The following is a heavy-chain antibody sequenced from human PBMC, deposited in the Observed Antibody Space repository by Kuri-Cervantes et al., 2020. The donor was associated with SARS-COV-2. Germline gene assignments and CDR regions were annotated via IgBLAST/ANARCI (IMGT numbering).Heavy chain of an antibody. CDR2: IYYSGST. Sequence: SETLSLTCTVSGGSISSSSYYWGWIRQPPGKGLEWIGSIYYSGSTYYNPSLKSRVTISVDTSKNQFSLKLRSDDTAVYYCARSPQRTGDRKNEPWEQLVYYFDYWGQGTLVTVSS. CDR3: ARSPQRTGDRKNEPWEQLVYYFDY. V-gene: IGHV4-39*01. D-gene: IGHD6-13*01. CDR1: GGSISSSSYY. J-gene: IGHJ4*02.